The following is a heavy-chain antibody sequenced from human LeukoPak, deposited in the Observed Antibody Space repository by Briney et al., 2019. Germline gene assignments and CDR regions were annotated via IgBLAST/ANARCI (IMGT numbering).Heavy chain of an antibody. CDR3: ARDRGYCSSTSCYRGDAFDI. D-gene: IGHD2-2*01. Sequence: GASVTVSCTASGYTFTGYYMHWVRQAPGQGLEWMGWINPNSGGTNYAQKFQGRVTMTRDTSISTAYMELSRLRSDDTAVYYCARDRGYCSSTSCYRGDAFDIWGQGTMVTVSS. V-gene: IGHV1-2*02. J-gene: IGHJ3*02. CDR2: INPNSGGT. CDR1: GYTFTGYY.